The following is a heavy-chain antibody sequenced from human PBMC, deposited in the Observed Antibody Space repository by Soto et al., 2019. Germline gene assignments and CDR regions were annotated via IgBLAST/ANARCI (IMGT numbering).Heavy chain of an antibody. CDR2: ISPSGGST. CDR3: ARFSDYDFWSGSYFDY. D-gene: IGHD3-3*01. J-gene: IGHJ4*02. V-gene: IGHV1-46*01. Sequence: ASVKVSCKASGYTFTSYYMHWVRQAPGQGLEWMGIISPSGGSTSYAQKFQGRVTMTRDTSTSTVYMELSSLRSEDTAVYYCARFSDYDFWSGSYFDYWGQGTLVTVSS. CDR1: GYTFTSYY.